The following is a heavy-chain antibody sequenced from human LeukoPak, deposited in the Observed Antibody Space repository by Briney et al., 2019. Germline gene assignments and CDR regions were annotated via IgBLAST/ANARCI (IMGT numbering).Heavy chain of an antibody. CDR3: AREDPQTTVPEGMDV. J-gene: IGHJ6*02. Sequence: SETLSLTCTVSGGSISSGGYYWSWIRQHPGKGLEWIGYIYYSGSTYYNPSLKSRVTISVDTSKNQFSLKLSSVTAADTAVYYCAREDPQTTVPEGMDVWGQGTTVTVSS. CDR2: IYYSGST. V-gene: IGHV4-31*03. D-gene: IGHD4-17*01. CDR1: GGSISSGGYY.